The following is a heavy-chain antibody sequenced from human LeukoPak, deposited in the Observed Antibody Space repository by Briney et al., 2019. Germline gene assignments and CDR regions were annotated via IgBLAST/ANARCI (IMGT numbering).Heavy chain of an antibody. Sequence: GDSLKISCKGSGYSFSDYWINWVRQMPGKGLEWMGTIYPDDSDTRYSPSFQGQVTISADKSISTAYLQWSSLKASDTGVYYCARRGATWGNAFEIWGLGTMVTVSS. CDR1: GYSFSDYW. D-gene: IGHD7-27*01. CDR2: IYPDDSDT. J-gene: IGHJ3*02. CDR3: ARRGATWGNAFEI. V-gene: IGHV5-51*01.